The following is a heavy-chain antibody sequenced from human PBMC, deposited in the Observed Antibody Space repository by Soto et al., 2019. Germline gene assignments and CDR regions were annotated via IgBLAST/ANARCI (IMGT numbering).Heavy chain of an antibody. D-gene: IGHD2-2*01. CDR3: ARDRYLRTSRLYYYYGMDV. J-gene: IGHJ6*02. CDR1: GGTFSSYA. Sequence: SVKVSCKASGGTFSSYAISWVRQAPGQGLEWMGGIIPIFGTANYAQKFQGRVTITADESTSTAYMELSSLRSEDTAVYYCARDRYLRTSRLYYYYGMDVWGQGPTVTVSS. V-gene: IGHV1-69*13. CDR2: IIPIFGTA.